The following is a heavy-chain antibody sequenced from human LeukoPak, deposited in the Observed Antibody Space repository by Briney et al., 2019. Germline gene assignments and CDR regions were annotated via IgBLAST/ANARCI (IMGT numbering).Heavy chain of an antibody. J-gene: IGHJ3*02. V-gene: IGHV1-18*01. Sequence: ASVKVSCKASGGTFSSYAISWVRQAPGQGLEWMGWISAYNGNTNYAQKLQGRVTMTTDTSTSTAYMELRSLRSDDTAVYYCARDVPLNYGDYGDAFDIWGQGTMVTVSS. CDR1: GGTFSSYA. CDR3: ARDVPLNYGDYGDAFDI. CDR2: ISAYNGNT. D-gene: IGHD4-17*01.